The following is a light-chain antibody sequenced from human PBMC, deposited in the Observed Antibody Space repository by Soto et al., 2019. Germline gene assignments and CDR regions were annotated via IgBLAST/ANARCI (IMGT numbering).Light chain of an antibody. Sequence: DIQMTQSLSSLSASVGDRVTITCRASQSMSNYLHWYQQQPGKAPKLLIYSASTLQAGVPSRFSGSGSGTDFTLTISSLQPEDFATHYCQQSYSIPRTFGQGTTVEIK. CDR1: QSMSNY. CDR3: QQSYSIPRT. CDR2: SAS. J-gene: IGKJ1*01. V-gene: IGKV1-39*01.